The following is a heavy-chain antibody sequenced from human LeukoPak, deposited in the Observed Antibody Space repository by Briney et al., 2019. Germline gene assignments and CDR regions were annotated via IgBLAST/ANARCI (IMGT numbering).Heavy chain of an antibody. CDR3: ARDRVGYDFWSGYLKTWYFDL. D-gene: IGHD3-3*01. Sequence: GGSLRLSCAASGFTFSSYWMSWVRQAPGKGLEWVANIKQDGSEKYYVDSVKGRFTVSRDNAKNSLYLQMNSLRAEDTAVYYCARDRVGYDFWSGYLKTWYFDLWGRGTLVTVSS. V-gene: IGHV3-7*01. CDR1: GFTFSSYW. CDR2: IKQDGSEK. J-gene: IGHJ2*01.